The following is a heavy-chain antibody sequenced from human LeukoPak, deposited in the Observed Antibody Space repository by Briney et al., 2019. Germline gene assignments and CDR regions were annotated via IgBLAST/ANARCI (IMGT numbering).Heavy chain of an antibody. CDR1: GFTFSSYA. CDR2: ISGSGGST. V-gene: IGHV3-23*01. J-gene: IGHJ4*02. D-gene: IGHD2-2*02. CDR3: AKYRAIATRGDHFDY. Sequence: QSGGSLRLSCAASGFTFSSYAMSWVRQAPGKGLEWVSAISGSGGSTYYADSVKGRFTISRDNSKNTLYLQMNSLRAEDTAVYYCAKYRAIATRGDHFDYWGQGTLVTVSS.